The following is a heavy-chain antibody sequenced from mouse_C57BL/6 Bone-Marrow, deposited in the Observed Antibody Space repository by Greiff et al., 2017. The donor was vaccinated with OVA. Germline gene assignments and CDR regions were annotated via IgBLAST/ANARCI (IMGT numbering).Heavy chain of an antibody. V-gene: IGHV5-4*03. D-gene: IGHD1-1*01. CDR3: ARRIYYGSTHYYAMDY. CDR2: ISDGGSYT. J-gene: IGHJ4*01. Sequence: EVMLVESGGGLVKPGGSLKLSCAASGFTFSSYAMSWVRQTPEKRLEWVATISDGGSYTYYPDNVKGRFTISRDNAKNNLYLQMSHLKSEDTAMYYCARRIYYGSTHYYAMDYWGKGTSVTVSS. CDR1: GFTFSSYA.